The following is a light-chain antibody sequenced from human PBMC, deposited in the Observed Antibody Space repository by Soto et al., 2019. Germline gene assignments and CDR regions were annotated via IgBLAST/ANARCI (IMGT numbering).Light chain of an antibody. J-gene: IGKJ4*01. Sequence: DIQMTQSPSSLSASVGDRVTITCRASQTISSYLNWYQQKPGKAPKLLIFAASSLQSGVPSRFNGSGSGTDFTFTIGSLQPEDFATYFCQQSFSTPLTFGGGTKVDIK. CDR3: QQSFSTPLT. V-gene: IGKV1-39*01. CDR2: AAS. CDR1: QTISSY.